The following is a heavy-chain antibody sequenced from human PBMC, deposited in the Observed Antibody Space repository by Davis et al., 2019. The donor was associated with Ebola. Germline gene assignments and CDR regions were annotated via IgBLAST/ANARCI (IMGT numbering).Heavy chain of an antibody. V-gene: IGHV4-4*02. CDR3: ASLDILTSMDV. Sequence: MPGGSLRLSCAASGFIFSSYAMSWVRQPPGKGLEWIGEIYHSGSTNYNPSLKSRVTISVDKSKNQFSLKLSSVTAADTAVYYCASLDILTSMDVWGQGTTVTVSS. CDR1: GFIFSSYAM. D-gene: IGHD3-9*01. CDR2: IYHSGST. J-gene: IGHJ6*02.